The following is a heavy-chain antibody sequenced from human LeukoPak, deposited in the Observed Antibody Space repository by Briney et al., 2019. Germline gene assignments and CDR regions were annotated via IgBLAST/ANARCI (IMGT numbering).Heavy chain of an antibody. CDR3: AKSGTVRQLALPTYFDY. Sequence: GGSLRLSCAASGFTFTSYAMSWVRQAPGKGLEWVSAISGSGGSTYYADSVKGRFTISRDNSKNTLYLQMNSLRAEDTAVYYCAKSGTVRQLALPTYFDYWGQGTLVTVSS. D-gene: IGHD6-6*01. CDR2: ISGSGGST. V-gene: IGHV3-23*01. J-gene: IGHJ4*02. CDR1: GFTFTSYA.